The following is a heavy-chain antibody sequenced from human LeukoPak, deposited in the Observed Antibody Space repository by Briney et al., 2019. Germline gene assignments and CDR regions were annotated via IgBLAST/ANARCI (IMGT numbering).Heavy chain of an antibody. J-gene: IGHJ4*02. CDR3: AGHVPQERYCSGGSCYIPEYFDY. D-gene: IGHD2-15*01. Sequence: SETLSLTCTVSGGSISSSSYYWGWIPQPPGKGLEWIGSIYYSGSTYYNPSLKSRVTISVDTSKNQFSLKLSSVTAADTAVYYCAGHVPQERYCSGGSCYIPEYFDYWGQGILVTVSS. V-gene: IGHV4-39*01. CDR2: IYYSGST. CDR1: GGSISSSSYY.